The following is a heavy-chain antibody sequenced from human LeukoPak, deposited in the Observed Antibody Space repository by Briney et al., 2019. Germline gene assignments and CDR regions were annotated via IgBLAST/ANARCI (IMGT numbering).Heavy chain of an antibody. CDR1: GFTFSSYA. CDR2: ISSNGGST. V-gene: IGHV3-23*01. J-gene: IGHJ5*01. D-gene: IGHD3-3*01. Sequence: GSLRLSCEASGFTFSSYAMSWVRQAPGKGLEWVLSISSNGGSTIYADSVKGRFTISRDNSENTLYLQMNSLRAEDTAVYYCAKDRGFGVVIPPGGFDSWGQGTPVTVSS. CDR3: AKDRGFGVVIPPGGFDS.